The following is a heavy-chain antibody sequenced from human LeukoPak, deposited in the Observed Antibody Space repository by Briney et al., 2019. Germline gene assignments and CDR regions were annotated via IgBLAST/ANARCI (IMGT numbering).Heavy chain of an antibody. CDR2: INHSGST. CDR3: ARDDDSSGYYFYAFDI. CDR1: GGSFSGYY. Sequence: PSETLSLTCAVYGGSFSGYYWSWIRQPPGKGLEWIGEINHSGSTNYNPSLKSRVTISVDTSKNQFSLKLSSVTAADTAVYYCARDDDSSGYYFYAFDIWGKGTMVTVSS. V-gene: IGHV4-34*01. J-gene: IGHJ3*02. D-gene: IGHD3-22*01.